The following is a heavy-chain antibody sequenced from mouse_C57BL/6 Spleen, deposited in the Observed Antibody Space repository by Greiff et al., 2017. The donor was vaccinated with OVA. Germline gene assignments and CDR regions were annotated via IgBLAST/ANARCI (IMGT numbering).Heavy chain of an antibody. CDR1: GFTFTTHA. J-gene: IGHJ1*03. D-gene: IGHD2-5*01. Sequence: EAGGGLVQPKGSLKLSCAASGFTFTTHAMHWVRLAPGKGLEWVARIRSKSSNYATYYADSVKDRFTISRDDSQSMLYLQMNNLKTEDTAMYYCVRETYSNCVYWYFDVWGTGTTVTVSS. V-gene: IGHV10-3*01. CDR3: VRETYSNCVYWYFDV. CDR2: IRSKSSNYAT.